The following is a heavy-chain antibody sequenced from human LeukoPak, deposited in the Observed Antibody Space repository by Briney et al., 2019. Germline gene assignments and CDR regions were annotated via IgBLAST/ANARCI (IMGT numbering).Heavy chain of an antibody. Sequence: PGGSLRLSCAASGFTFSSYGMHWVRQAPGKGLEWVAVISYDGSNKYYADSVKGRFTISRDNSKNTLYLQMNSLRAEDTAVYYCAKDRDDYVWGSYPWHYFDYWGQGTLVTVSS. V-gene: IGHV3-30*18. J-gene: IGHJ4*02. D-gene: IGHD3-16*02. CDR1: GFTFSSYG. CDR2: ISYDGSNK. CDR3: AKDRDDYVWGSYPWHYFDY.